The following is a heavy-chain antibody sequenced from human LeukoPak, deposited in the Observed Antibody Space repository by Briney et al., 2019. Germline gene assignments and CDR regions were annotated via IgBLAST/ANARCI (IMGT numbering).Heavy chain of an antibody. CDR1: GGSISCGGYY. J-gene: IGHJ3*02. V-gene: IGHV4-30-2*01. CDR3: ARRVEMATIDDAFDI. CDR2: IYHSGST. D-gene: IGHD5-24*01. Sequence: SETLSLTCTVSGGSISCGGYYWCWIRQPPGKGLEWIGYIYHSGSTYYNPSLKSRVTISVDRSKNQFSLKLSSVTAADTAVYYCARRVEMATIDDAFDIWGQGTMVTVSS.